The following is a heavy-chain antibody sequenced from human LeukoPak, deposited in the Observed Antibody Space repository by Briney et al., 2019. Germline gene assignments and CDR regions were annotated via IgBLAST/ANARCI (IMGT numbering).Heavy chain of an antibody. Sequence: GGSLRLSCVASGFPFSSYGMHWVRQAPGKGLVWVSRINSDGSSTSYADSVKGRFTISRDNAKNTLYLQMNSLRAEDTAVYYCARGLRRNDWGFVAYWGQGTLVTVSS. V-gene: IGHV3-74*01. D-gene: IGHD7-27*01. J-gene: IGHJ4*02. CDR1: GFPFSSYG. CDR3: ARGLRRNDWGFVAY. CDR2: INSDGSST.